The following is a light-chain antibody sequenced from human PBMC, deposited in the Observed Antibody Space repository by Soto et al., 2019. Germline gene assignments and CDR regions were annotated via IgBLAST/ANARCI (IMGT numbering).Light chain of an antibody. J-gene: IGKJ5*01. CDR3: QHFGDSPIT. V-gene: IGKV3-20*01. CDR2: GAS. CDR1: QSVSSTY. Sequence: EIGLTQSPGTLSLSKGERATLSCRASQSVSSTYLAWCQQKPGRAPRLLIYGASTRAAGIPDRFSGTGSGTDFTLTISRLEPEDFAVYYCQHFGDSPITFGQRTRLEI.